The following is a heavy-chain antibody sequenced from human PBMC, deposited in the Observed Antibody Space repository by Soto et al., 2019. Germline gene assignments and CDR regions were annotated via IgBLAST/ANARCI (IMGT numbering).Heavy chain of an antibody. J-gene: IGHJ6*02. CDR3: APLSVSLSGPYGIHV. CDR2: MFYSGLT. V-gene: IGHV4-39*01. CDR1: GYSLSSSDYY. D-gene: IGHD2-15*01. Sequence: SETLSLTCIVSGYSLSSSDYYWAWIRQSPGKGLEWIGSMFYSGLTYYNPSLKSRVTLSVDTSKNQFSVRLNSVTAADTAVYYCAPLSVSLSGPYGIHVWGQGTTVTVSS.